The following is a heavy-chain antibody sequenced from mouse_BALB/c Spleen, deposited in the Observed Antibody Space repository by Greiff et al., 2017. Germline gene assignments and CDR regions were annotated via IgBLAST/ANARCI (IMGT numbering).Heavy chain of an antibody. J-gene: IGHJ3*01. CDR1: GFAFSSYD. V-gene: IGHV5-12-1*01. Sequence: EVQGVESGGGLVKPGGSLKLSCAASGFAFSSYDMSWVRQTPEKRLEWVAYISSGGGSTYYPDTVKGRFTISRDNAKNTLYLQMSSLKSEDTAMYYCARHWLANWDGPFAYWGQGTLVTVSA. CDR2: ISSGGGST. D-gene: IGHD4-1*01. CDR3: ARHWLANWDGPFAY.